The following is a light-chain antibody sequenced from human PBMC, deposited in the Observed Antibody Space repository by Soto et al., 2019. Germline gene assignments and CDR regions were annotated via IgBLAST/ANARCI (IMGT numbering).Light chain of an antibody. CDR2: DAS. V-gene: IGKV3-11*01. CDR3: QQRSDWPLT. CDR1: QSVSSY. J-gene: IGKJ4*01. Sequence: EIVLTQSPATLSLSPGIRATLSCRASQSVSSYLAWYQQKPGQAPRLLIYDASNRATGIPARFSGSGSGTAFTLTISSLEPEDFAVYYCQQRSDWPLTFGGGTKVEIK.